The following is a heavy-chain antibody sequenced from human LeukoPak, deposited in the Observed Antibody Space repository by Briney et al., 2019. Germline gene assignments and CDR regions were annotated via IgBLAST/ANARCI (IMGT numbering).Heavy chain of an antibody. CDR2: IYYSGST. CDR3: ARDGAPMPFDP. D-gene: IGHD2-2*01. V-gene: IGHV4-31*03. J-gene: IGHJ5*02. Sequence: PSQTLSLTCTVSGGSISSGGYYWSWIRQHPGKGLEWIGYIYYSGSTYYNPSLKSRVTISVDTSKNQFSLKLSSVTAADTAVYHCARDGAPMPFDPWGQGTLVTVSS. CDR1: GGSISSGGYY.